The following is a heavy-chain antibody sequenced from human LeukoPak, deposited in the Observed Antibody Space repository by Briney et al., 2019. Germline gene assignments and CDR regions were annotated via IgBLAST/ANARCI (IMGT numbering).Heavy chain of an antibody. Sequence: PSETLSLTCTVSGGSISSGSYYWNWIRPPAGKGLEWIGRIYSSGSTNYNPSLKSRVTMSVDTSKNQFSLKLSSVTAADTAVYYCARLRGYYGSGSYYGRALDYWGQGTLVTVSS. CDR3: ARLRGYYGSGSYYGRALDY. J-gene: IGHJ4*02. D-gene: IGHD3-10*01. CDR1: GGSISSGSYY. CDR2: IYSSGST. V-gene: IGHV4-61*02.